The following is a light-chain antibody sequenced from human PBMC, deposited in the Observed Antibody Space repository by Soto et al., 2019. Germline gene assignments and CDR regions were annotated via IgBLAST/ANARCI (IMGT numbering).Light chain of an antibody. J-gene: IGLJ1*01. CDR1: SSDVGGYNY. CDR2: DVT. Sequence: QSVLTQPRSVSGSPGQSVTISCTGTSSDVGGYNYVSWYQHHPGKAPKLMIYDVTKRPSGVRDRFSASKSGNTASLTISGLQAEDEADYYCCSYAGRSTYYVFGTGTKLTVL. V-gene: IGLV2-11*01. CDR3: CSYAGRSTYYV.